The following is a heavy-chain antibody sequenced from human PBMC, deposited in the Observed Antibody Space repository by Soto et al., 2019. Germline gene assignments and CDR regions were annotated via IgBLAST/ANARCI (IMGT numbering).Heavy chain of an antibody. V-gene: IGHV3-74*02. Sequence: VQLVESGGGVVQPGRSLRLSCAASGFTFSSYWMHWVRQAPGKGLVWVSRINGDGSSTNYADSVKGRFTISRDNAKNTLYLQMNGLRVEDTAVYYCASRRDDYNDYWGQGTLVTVSS. CDR2: INGDGSST. CDR1: GFTFSSYW. D-gene: IGHD4-4*01. J-gene: IGHJ4*02. CDR3: ASRRDDYNDY.